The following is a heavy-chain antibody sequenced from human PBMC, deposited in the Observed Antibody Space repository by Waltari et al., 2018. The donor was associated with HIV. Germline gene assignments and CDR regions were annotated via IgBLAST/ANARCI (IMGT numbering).Heavy chain of an antibody. CDR3: TKGRRGALFGDE. CDR1: GYSFTDFD. V-gene: IGHV1-8*02. CDR2: MNPDNGDA. Sequence: QVQLVQSGAEIKKPRASVRVSCKASGYSFTDFDINWVRRAPGRGLAWVGWMNPDNGDAGYGHKFRGRFTLTRDTSTDTAYMEVDNLKSEDTAIYFCTKGRRGALFGDEWGQGTLVTVSS. J-gene: IGHJ4*02. D-gene: IGHD3-3*01.